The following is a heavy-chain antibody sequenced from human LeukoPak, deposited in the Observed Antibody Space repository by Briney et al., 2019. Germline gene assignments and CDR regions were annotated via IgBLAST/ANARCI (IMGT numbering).Heavy chain of an antibody. CDR2: ISSSATYI. Sequence: GGSLRLSCAASGFTFSDYNMNWVRQAPGKGLEWVSSISSSATYIYYADSVKGRFTISRDNTKTSLSLQMNSLRAEDTAVYYCARILVVPAANYYYSYAMDAWGQGTTVTVPS. CDR3: ARILVVPAANYYYSYAMDA. D-gene: IGHD2-2*01. J-gene: IGHJ6*02. V-gene: IGHV3-21*06. CDR1: GFTFSDYN.